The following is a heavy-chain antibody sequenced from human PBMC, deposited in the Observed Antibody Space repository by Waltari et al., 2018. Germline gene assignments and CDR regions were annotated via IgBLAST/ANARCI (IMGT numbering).Heavy chain of an antibody. CDR3: AREGIADRDSIFDV. CDR2: VFASGST. D-gene: IGHD6-13*01. V-gene: IGHV4-4*07. J-gene: IGHJ4*02. CDR1: GDAIRLYR. Sequence: QVRLEESGPRLVTPSGTLSLTCSVTGDAIRLYRWTWIRQSAVQGLEWIGRVFASGSTNFNPSLRGRVTMSVDKSKIQFSLEMTSMTAADTATYYCAREGIADRDSIFDVWGQGILVTFSS.